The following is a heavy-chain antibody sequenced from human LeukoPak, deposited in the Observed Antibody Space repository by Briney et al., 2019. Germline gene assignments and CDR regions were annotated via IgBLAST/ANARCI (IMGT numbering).Heavy chain of an antibody. Sequence: SETLSLTCTASGGSIGSYYWSWIRQPAGKGLEWIGRIYTSGSTNYNPSLKSRVTMSVDTSKNQFSLKLSSVTAADTAVYYCARETHPLRFSESDWGQGTLVTVSS. D-gene: IGHD3-3*01. CDR3: ARETHPLRFSESD. V-gene: IGHV4-4*07. CDR2: IYTSGST. J-gene: IGHJ4*02. CDR1: GGSIGSYY.